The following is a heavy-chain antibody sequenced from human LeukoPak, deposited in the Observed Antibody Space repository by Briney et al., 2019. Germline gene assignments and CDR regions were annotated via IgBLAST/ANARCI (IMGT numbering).Heavy chain of an antibody. V-gene: IGHV3-7*01. J-gene: IGHJ4*02. CDR2: IKQDGSAK. Sequence: AGGSLRLSCAASGFTFSSYWMSWVRQAPGKGLEWVANIKQDGSAKYYVDSVKGRFTISRDNSKNTLYLQMNSLRAEDTAVYYCAKEDLSAAASPPPYYFDYWGQGTLVTVSS. CDR1: GFTFSSYW. D-gene: IGHD6-13*01. CDR3: AKEDLSAAASPPPYYFDY.